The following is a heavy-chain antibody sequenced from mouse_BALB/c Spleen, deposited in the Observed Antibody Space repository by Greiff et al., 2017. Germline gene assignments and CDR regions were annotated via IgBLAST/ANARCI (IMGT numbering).Heavy chain of an antibody. CDR1: GYSITSDYA. V-gene: IGHV3-2*02. CDR2: ISYSGST. CDR3: ARKYGNYRAMDY. J-gene: IGHJ4*01. Sequence: EVQLQQSGPGLVKPSQSLSLTCTVTGYSITSDYAWNWIRQFPGNKLEWMGYISYSGSTSYNPSLKSRISITRDTSKNQFFLQLNSVTTEDTATYYCARKYGNYRAMDYWGQGTSVTVSS. D-gene: IGHD2-10*02.